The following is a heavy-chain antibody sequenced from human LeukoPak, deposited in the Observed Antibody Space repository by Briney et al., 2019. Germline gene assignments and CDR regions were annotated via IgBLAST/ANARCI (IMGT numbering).Heavy chain of an antibody. Sequence: SETLSLTCVVSGGSFSGYFWSWIRQPPGKGLEWIGEINHSGSTNYNPSLKSRVSISVDTSKNQFSLKLSSVTAADTAVYYCARVYDSEGYFDYWGQGTLVTVSS. V-gene: IGHV4-34*01. CDR1: GGSFSGYF. CDR2: INHSGST. J-gene: IGHJ4*02. D-gene: IGHD3-22*01. CDR3: ARVYDSEGYFDY.